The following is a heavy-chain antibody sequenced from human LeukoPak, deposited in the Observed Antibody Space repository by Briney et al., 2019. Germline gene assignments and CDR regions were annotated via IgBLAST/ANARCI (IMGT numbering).Heavy chain of an antibody. D-gene: IGHD3-16*02. Sequence: PSETLSLTCSVSGDSISNVNYHWSWIRPPAGKVLVWIGRVYSSENTNYNPSVKSRVTISVDTSKNQFFLKLSSVTGADTAVYYCARISSFGAFDTWGQGTMVTVSS. CDR2: VYSSENT. CDR1: GDSISNVNYH. CDR3: ARISSFGAFDT. J-gene: IGHJ3*02. V-gene: IGHV4-61*02.